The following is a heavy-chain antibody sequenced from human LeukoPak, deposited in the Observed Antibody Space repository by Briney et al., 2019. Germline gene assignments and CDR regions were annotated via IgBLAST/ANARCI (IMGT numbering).Heavy chain of an antibody. V-gene: IGHV3-15*01. D-gene: IGHD2-21*02. CDR3: TTSYCGGDCYYYEGY. J-gene: IGHJ4*02. CDR1: GFNFSNVW. Sequence: GSLRLSCAASGFNFSNVWISWVRQAPGEGLEWVGRIKSKADGGTTDYAAPVKGRFTISRDDSKSTLFLQMDSLKTEDTAVYYCTTSYCGGDCYYYEGYWGQGTLVTVSS. CDR2: IKSKADGGTT.